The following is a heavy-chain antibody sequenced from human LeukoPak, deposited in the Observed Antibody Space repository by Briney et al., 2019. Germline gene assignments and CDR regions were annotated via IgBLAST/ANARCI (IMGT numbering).Heavy chain of an antibody. V-gene: IGHV4-34*01. CDR1: GGSISTYY. D-gene: IGHD2-2*01. J-gene: IGHJ4*02. Sequence: SETLSLTCTVSGGSISTYYWSWIRQPPGKGLEWIGEINHSGSTNYNPSLKSRVTISVDTSKNQFSLKLSSVTAADTAVYYCARGLGISSWPFDYWGQGTLVTVSS. CDR2: INHSGST. CDR3: ARGLGISSWPFDY.